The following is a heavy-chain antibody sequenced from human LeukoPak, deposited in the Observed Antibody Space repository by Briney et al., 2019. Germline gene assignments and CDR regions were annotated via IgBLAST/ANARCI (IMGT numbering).Heavy chain of an antibody. V-gene: IGHV1-69*02. Sequence: SVKVSCKASGGTFSSYTISWVRQAPGQGLEWMGRIIPILGIANYAQKFQGRVTITADKSTSTAYMELSCLRSEDTAVYYCARGIAAAGPPEYWGQGTLVTVSS. CDR1: GGTFSSYT. J-gene: IGHJ4*02. CDR2: IIPILGIA. CDR3: ARGIAAAGPPEY. D-gene: IGHD6-13*01.